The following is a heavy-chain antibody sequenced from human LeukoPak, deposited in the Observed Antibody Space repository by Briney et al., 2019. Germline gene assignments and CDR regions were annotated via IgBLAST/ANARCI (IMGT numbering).Heavy chain of an antibody. Sequence: PGRSLRLSCAASGFTFSSYVMHWVRQAPGKGLEWVAVISYDGSNKYYADSVKGRFTISRDNSKNTLYLQMNSLRAEDTAVYYCARDKVVTIDYWGQGTLVTVSS. CDR2: ISYDGSNK. D-gene: IGHD4-23*01. J-gene: IGHJ4*02. CDR3: ARDKVVTIDY. V-gene: IGHV3-30*01. CDR1: GFTFSSYV.